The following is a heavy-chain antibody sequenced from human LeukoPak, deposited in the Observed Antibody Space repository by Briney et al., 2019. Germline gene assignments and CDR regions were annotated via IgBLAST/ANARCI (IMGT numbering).Heavy chain of an antibody. V-gene: IGHV4-39*01. D-gene: IGHD3-3*01. CDR1: GGSISSSSYY. J-gene: IGHJ4*02. CDR3: ARHYDFWSGRLEGGFDY. CDR2: IYYSGST. Sequence: SETLSLTCTVSGGSISSSSYYWGWIRQPPGKGLEWIGSIYYSGSTYYNPSLKSRVTISVDTSKNQFSLKLSSVTAADTAVYYCARHYDFWSGRLEGGFDYWGQGTLVTVSS.